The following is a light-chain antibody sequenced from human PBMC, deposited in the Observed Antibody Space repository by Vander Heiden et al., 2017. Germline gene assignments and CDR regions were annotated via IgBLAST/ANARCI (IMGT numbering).Light chain of an antibody. CDR2: KGS. J-gene: IGLJ1*01. V-gene: IGLV3-1*01. CDR1: KLWDKY. CDR3: QAGDSSNVP. Sequence: SYELTPPPSGSVSPGQTASITCSGVKLWDKYACWDQQKAAQYPVLVIYKGSKRASGIPGRFSGSNSGNTATLTIRGTQAMDEADYYSQAGDSSNVPFGTGTKVTVL.